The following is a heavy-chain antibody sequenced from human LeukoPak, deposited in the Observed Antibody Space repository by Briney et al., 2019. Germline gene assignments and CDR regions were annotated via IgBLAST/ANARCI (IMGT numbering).Heavy chain of an antibody. Sequence: GASVKVSCKASGYTFTAYHMHWVRQAPGQGLEWMGWINPNSGGTNYSQKFQGRVTMTRDRSISTAYMELSGLRSDDKAVYYCARGPHWDPHFDYWGQGTLVTVSS. J-gene: IGHJ4*02. CDR1: GYTFTAYH. CDR3: ARGPHWDPHFDY. D-gene: IGHD7-27*01. CDR2: INPNSGGT. V-gene: IGHV1-2*02.